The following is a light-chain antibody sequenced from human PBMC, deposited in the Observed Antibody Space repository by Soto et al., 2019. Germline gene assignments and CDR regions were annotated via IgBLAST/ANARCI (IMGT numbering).Light chain of an antibody. Sequence: QSAPGQPHAGSGSPGQSGTVSCIGTSSDVGGYNSVSWYQEHPGKAPKLMIYDVIKRPSGVPDRFSGSKSGNTASLPISGLLAEAEADYCCCSSVGSSSSVFGTAPKVTVL. V-gene: IGLV2-11*02. J-gene: IGLJ1*01. CDR3: CSSVGSSSSV. CDR1: SSDVGGYNS. CDR2: DVI.